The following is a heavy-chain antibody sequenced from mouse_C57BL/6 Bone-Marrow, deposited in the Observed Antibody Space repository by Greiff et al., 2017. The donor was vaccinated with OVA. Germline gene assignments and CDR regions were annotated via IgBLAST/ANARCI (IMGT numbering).Heavy chain of an antibody. J-gene: IGHJ1*03. CDR2: IYPGDGDT. Sequence: QVQLKESGPELVKPGASVKISCKASGYAFSSSWMNWVKQRPGKGLEWIGRIYPGDGDTNYNGKFKGKATLTADKSSSTAYMQLSSLTSEDSAVYFCARERSYWYFDVWGTGTTVTVSS. CDR1: GYAFSSSW. CDR3: ARERSYWYFDV. V-gene: IGHV1-82*01.